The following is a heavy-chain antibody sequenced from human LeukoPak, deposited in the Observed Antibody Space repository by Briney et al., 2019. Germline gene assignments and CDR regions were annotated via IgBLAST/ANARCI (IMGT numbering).Heavy chain of an antibody. V-gene: IGHV3-7*03. CDR2: IKQDGSEK. D-gene: IGHD3-9*01. J-gene: IGHJ4*02. Sequence: GGSLRLSCAASGFTFSSYWMSWVRQAPGKGLEWVANIKQDGSEKYYVDSVKGRFTISRDNAKNSLYLQMNSLRAEDTAVYYCAREDVLRYFDWLSSFFDYWGQGTLVTVSS. CDR1: GFTFSSYW. CDR3: AREDVLRYFDWLSSFFDY.